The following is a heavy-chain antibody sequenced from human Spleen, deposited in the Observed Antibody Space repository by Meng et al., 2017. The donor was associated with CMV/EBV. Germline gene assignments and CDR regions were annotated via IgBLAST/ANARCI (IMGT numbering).Heavy chain of an antibody. J-gene: IGHJ4*02. CDR1: GGSLSGYY. CDR3: ARRRGGSGRDC. Sequence: LQESGQGLVKPSETLSLTCAVYGGSLSGYYWSWIRQPPGKGLEWIGEINHSGSTNYNPSLKSRVTMFVDTSKNQFSLMLTSVTATDTAVYYCARRRGGSGRDCWGQGTLVTVSS. CDR2: INHSGST. V-gene: IGHV4-34*10. D-gene: IGHD3-10*01.